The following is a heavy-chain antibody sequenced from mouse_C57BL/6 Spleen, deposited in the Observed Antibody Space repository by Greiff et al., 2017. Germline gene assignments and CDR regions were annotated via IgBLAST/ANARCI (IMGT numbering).Heavy chain of an antibody. V-gene: IGHV14-2*01. Sequence: DVQLQESGAELVKPGASVKLSCTASGFNIKDYYMHWVKQRPEQGLEWIGRIDPEDGETKYSPKFQGKATITADTATNTAYLQRRSLTSEDAAVYYCARSYYDRGLDMEYWGQGTSGTVSS. CDR1: GFNIKDYY. D-gene: IGHD2-4*01. CDR3: ARSYYDRGLDMEY. CDR2: IDPEDGET. J-gene: IGHJ4*01.